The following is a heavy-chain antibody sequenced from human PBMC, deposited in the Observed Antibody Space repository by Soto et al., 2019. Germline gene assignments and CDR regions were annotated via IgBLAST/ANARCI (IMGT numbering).Heavy chain of an antibody. V-gene: IGHV3-23*01. J-gene: IGHJ5*02. CDR3: AKVGYYDSSGHNWFDP. Sequence: GSLRLSCAASGFTFSSYAMNWVRQAPGKGLEWVSVISGSGGSTYYADSVKGRFTISRDNSKNTLYLQMNSLRAEDTAVYYCAKVGYYDSSGHNWFDPWGRGTLVTVSS. D-gene: IGHD3-22*01. CDR1: GFTFSSYA. CDR2: ISGSGGST.